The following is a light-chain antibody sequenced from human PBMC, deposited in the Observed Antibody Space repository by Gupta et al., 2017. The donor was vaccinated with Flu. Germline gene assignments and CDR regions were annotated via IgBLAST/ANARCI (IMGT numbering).Light chain of an antibody. J-gene: IGKJ1*01. CDR3: QQYAASPRT. CDR1: QSVSAGY. Sequence: ESALTQSPGTLSLSPGERATLSCKASQSVSAGYLAWYQQKSGQATRLLLYHTSTRAAGISDRFSGSGSGTDFALTISRLEPEDFAMYYCQQYAASPRTFGQGTKVEIK. CDR2: HTS. V-gene: IGKV3-20*01.